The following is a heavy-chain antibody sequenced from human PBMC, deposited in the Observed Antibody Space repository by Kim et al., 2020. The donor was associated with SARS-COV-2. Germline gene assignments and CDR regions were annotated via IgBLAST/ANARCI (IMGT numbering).Heavy chain of an antibody. CDR2: IGGSDGKT. Sequence: GGSLRLSCAASGFRFSSYDMSWVRQAPGKGLEWVSNIGGSDGKTYYGDSVKGRFTIPRDNSRGTVYLQMNSLSVEDTAVYYCAKGDYTGWSFSHTRANWYFNLWGRGTLVTV. CDR3: AKGDYTGWSFSHTRANWYFNL. CDR1: GFRFSSYD. J-gene: IGHJ2*01. D-gene: IGHD6-19*01. V-gene: IGHV3-23*01.